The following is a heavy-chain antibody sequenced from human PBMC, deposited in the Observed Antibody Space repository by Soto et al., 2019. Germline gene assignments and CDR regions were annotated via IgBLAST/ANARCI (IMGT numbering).Heavy chain of an antibody. D-gene: IGHD1-26*01. J-gene: IGHJ4*02. V-gene: IGHV3-7*03. CDR3: ASGGWETPI. CDR2: IKPDGSDK. CDR1: GFSFSTYW. Sequence: EVQLVESGGGLVQPGGSLILSCAASGFSFSTYWMSWVRQAPGKGLEWVATIKPDGSDKYYVVSVKGRFTISRDNAKKSLLLQMNSLTAEDTAEYYCASGGWETPIWGQGTLVTVSS.